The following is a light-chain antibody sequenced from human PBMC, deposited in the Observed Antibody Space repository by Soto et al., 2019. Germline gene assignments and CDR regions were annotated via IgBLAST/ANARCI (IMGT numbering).Light chain of an antibody. V-gene: IGKV1-5*03. J-gene: IGKJ1*01. CDR2: KAS. CDR3: QHYNSYSEA. CDR1: QTISSW. Sequence: IQMTQSPSTLSGSVGDRFTITCRDSQTISSWLAWYPQTPGKAPKIMIYKASTLKSGVPSRFSGSGAGTECTRTISSLQPDDVETDYCQHYNSYSEAFGQGTKVDI.